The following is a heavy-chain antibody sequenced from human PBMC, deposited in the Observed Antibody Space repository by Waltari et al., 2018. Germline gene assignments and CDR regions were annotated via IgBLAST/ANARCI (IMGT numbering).Heavy chain of an antibody. Sequence: QVQLVQSGAEVKKPGSSVKVSCKASGGTFSRYAIRWVRQAPGQGLEWMGGIIPIFGTANYAQKFQGRVTITADESTSTAYMELSSLRSEDTAVYYCARDPSSGSYFYYGMDVWGQGTTVTVSS. CDR1: GGTFSRYA. J-gene: IGHJ6*02. CDR3: ARDPSSGSYFYYGMDV. CDR2: IIPIFGTA. V-gene: IGHV1-69*01. D-gene: IGHD1-26*01.